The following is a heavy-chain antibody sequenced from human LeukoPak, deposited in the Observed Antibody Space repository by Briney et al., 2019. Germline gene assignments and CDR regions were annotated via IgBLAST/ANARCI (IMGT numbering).Heavy chain of an antibody. CDR2: ISYDGSNK. CDR1: GFTFSSYG. V-gene: IGHV3-30*18. Sequence: GSLRLSCAASGFTFSSYGMHWVRQAPGKGLEWVAVISYDGSNKYYADSVKGRFTISRDNSKNTLYLQMNSLRAEDTAVYYCAKGGEAGYSSGWYLGYYWGQGTLVTVSS. D-gene: IGHD6-19*01. J-gene: IGHJ4*02. CDR3: AKGGEAGYSSGWYLGYY.